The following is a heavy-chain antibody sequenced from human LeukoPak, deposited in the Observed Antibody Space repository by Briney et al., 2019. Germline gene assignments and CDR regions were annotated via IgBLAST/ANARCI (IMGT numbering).Heavy chain of an antibody. Sequence: ASVKVSCKASGYTFTSYGISWVRQAPGQGLEWMGWISAYNGNTNYAQKFQGRVTMTRNTSISTAYMELSSLRSEDTAVYYCARGPSKGMDVWGQGTTVTVSS. D-gene: IGHD3-3*02. V-gene: IGHV1-18*01. CDR2: ISAYNGNT. CDR3: ARGPSKGMDV. CDR1: GYTFTSYG. J-gene: IGHJ6*02.